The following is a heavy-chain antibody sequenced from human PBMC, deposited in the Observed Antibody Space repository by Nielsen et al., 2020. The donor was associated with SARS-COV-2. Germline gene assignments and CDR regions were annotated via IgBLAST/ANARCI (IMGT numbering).Heavy chain of an antibody. J-gene: IGHJ4*02. V-gene: IGHV3-74*01. D-gene: IGHD3-22*01. CDR3: ARDGWDSSGYYSLPFDY. CDR2: INSDGSST. CDR1: GFTFSSYW. Sequence: GGSLRLSCAASGFTFSSYWMHWVRQAPGKGPVWVSRINSDGSSTSYADSVKGRFTISRDNAKNTLYLQMNSLRAEDTAVYYCARDGWDSSGYYSLPFDYWGQGTLVTVSS.